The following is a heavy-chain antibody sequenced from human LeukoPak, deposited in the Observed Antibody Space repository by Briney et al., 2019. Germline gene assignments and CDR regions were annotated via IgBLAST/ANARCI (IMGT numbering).Heavy chain of an antibody. Sequence: SDTLSLTCAVYGGSFSGYYWNWIREPPGKGLEWIGEINHGVSTNYNPSLMSRVTISVDTSKNHFSLKLSSVTAADTAVYYCASREGHWGQGTLVTVSS. CDR1: GGSFSGYY. V-gene: IGHV4-34*01. CDR3: ASREGH. J-gene: IGHJ4*02. CDR2: INHGVST. D-gene: IGHD1-26*01.